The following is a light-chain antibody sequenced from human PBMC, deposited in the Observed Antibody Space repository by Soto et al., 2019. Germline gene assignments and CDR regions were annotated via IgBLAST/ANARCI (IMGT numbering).Light chain of an antibody. CDR2: EVS. V-gene: IGKV2D-29*02. Sequence: DVVMTQTPLSLSVAPGQPASISCKSSQSLLHITGETFLFWYLQKPGHSPQLLSYEVSTRVSGVPDRFSGSGSGTDFTLESSRVETDDVGIYYCMQSTQLPPTFGQGTRLGIE. J-gene: IGKJ5*01. CDR3: MQSTQLPPT. CDR1: QSLLHITGETF.